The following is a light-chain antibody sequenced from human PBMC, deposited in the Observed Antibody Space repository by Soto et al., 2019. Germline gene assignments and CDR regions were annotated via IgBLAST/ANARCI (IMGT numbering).Light chain of an antibody. CDR2: AAS. Sequence: DIQITQSPGSLSSCLLDIVTITCRASQSISSYLNWYQQKPGKAPKLLIYAASSLQSGVPSRFSGSGSGTEFSLTITSLQPEDFATYYCLQHYTYPRTFGQGTKVDIK. J-gene: IGKJ1*01. CDR1: QSISSY. V-gene: IGKV1-17*01. CDR3: LQHYTYPRT.